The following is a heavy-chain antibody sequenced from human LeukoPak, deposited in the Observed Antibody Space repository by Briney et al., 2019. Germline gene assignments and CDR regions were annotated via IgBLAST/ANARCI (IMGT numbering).Heavy chain of an antibody. CDR3: ARDYYDTSVDRFDP. CDR2: ISAYNGNT. Sequence: EASVKVSCKASGYTFTSYGISWVRQAPGQGLEWMGWISAYNGNTNYAQKLQGRVTMTTDTSTSTAYMELRSLRSDDTAVYYCARDYYDTSVDRFDPWGQGTLVTVSS. J-gene: IGHJ5*02. V-gene: IGHV1-18*01. D-gene: IGHD3-22*01. CDR1: GYTFTSYG.